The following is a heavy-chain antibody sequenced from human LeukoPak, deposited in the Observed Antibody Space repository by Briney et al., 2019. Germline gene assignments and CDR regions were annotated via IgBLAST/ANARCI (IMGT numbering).Heavy chain of an antibody. CDR3: ATDPEASAAFDI. CDR1: GYTLTELS. V-gene: IGHV1-24*01. J-gene: IGHJ3*02. Sequence: ASVKVSCKVSGYTLTELSMHWVRQAPGKGLEWMGGFDPEDGETIYAQKFQGRVTMTEDTSTDTAYMELSSLRSEDTAVYYYATDPEASAAFDIWGQGTMVTVSS. CDR2: FDPEDGET.